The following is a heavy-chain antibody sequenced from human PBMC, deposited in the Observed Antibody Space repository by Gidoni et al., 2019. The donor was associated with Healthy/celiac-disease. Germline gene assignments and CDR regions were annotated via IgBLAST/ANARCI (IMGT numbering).Heavy chain of an antibody. CDR1: GFTFGDYA. CDR3: TRVAAAGRGEPFDY. J-gene: IGHJ4*02. Sequence: EVQLVDSGGGCVQRGRSLRLSWTASGFTFGDYAMRCFRQAPGNGLEWVGFIRSKAYGGTTEYAASVKGRFTISRDDSKSIAYLQMNSLKPEDTAVYYCTRVAAAGRGEPFDYWGQGTLVTVSS. CDR2: IRSKAYGGTT. V-gene: IGHV3-49*03. D-gene: IGHD6-13*01.